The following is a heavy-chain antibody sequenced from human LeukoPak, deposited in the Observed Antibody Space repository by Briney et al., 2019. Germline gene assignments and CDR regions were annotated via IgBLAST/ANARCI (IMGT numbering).Heavy chain of an antibody. CDR1: GGSFSGDY. J-gene: IGHJ6*03. D-gene: IGHD3-9*01. Sequence: PSETLSLTCGVYGGSFSGDYWSWVRQPPGKGLEWIGEINHSGSTNYNPSLKSRVTISVDTSKNQFSLKLSSVTAADTAVYYCARLRPINKNYDILTGWGRGYYYYYYMDVWGKGTTVTISS. V-gene: IGHV4-34*01. CDR2: INHSGST. CDR3: ARLRPINKNYDILTGWGRGYYYYYYMDV.